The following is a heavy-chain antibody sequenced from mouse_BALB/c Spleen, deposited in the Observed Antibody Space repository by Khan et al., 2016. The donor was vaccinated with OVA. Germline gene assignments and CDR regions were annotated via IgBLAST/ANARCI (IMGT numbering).Heavy chain of an antibody. Sequence: EVELVESGGGLVKPGGSLRLSCAASGFTFRDYYMYWVRQTPEKRLEWVATISDGGSYINYLDNVKGRFTISRDNAKSNLYLQMSRLRSEDTGLYYCTRGYYGDPFAFWGHGTLVTVSA. CDR2: ISDGGSYI. CDR3: TRGYYGDPFAF. J-gene: IGHJ3*01. CDR1: GFTFRDYY. D-gene: IGHD2-13*01. V-gene: IGHV5-4*02.